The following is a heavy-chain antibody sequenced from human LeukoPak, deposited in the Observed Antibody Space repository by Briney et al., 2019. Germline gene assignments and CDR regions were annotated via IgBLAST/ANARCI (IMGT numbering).Heavy chain of an antibody. CDR1: GFTFSSYS. CDR3: ARESRPVVAFDY. J-gene: IGHJ4*02. CDR2: ISSSSSYK. V-gene: IGHV3-21*01. Sequence: GGSLRLSCAASGFTFSSYSMNWVRQAPGKGLEWVSSISSSSSYKYYADSVKGRFTISRDNAKNSLYLQMNSLRAEDTAVYYCARESRPVVAFDYWGQGTLVTVSS. D-gene: IGHD2-15*01.